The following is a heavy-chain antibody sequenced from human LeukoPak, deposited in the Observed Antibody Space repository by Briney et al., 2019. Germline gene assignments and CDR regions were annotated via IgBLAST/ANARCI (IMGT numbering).Heavy chain of an antibody. CDR3: ARGPITIFEVADHAFDI. CDR2: ISVGSTYI. Sequence: GGSLRLSCAASGFTFSSYSMNWVRQVSGKGLEWVSSISVGSTYIYYIDSVKGRFTISRDNAKNSLHLQMNSLRAEDTAVYYCARGPITIFEVADHAFDIWGQGTMVTVSS. CDR1: GFTFSSYS. J-gene: IGHJ3*02. V-gene: IGHV3-21*01. D-gene: IGHD3-3*01.